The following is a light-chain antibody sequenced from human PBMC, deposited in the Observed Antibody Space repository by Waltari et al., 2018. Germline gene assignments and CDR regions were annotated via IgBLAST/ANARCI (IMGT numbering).Light chain of an antibody. CDR1: NLERKS. CDR2: YDT. Sequence: SYVLTQPPSVSVAPGNTATLACGGNNLERKSVHWYQQKPGQTPVAVIYYDTERPSGISERFSGSNSGNTATLTISRVEAGDEADYYCQVWDSDSDHPVFGGGTKLTVL. J-gene: IGLJ3*02. V-gene: IGLV3-21*04. CDR3: QVWDSDSDHPV.